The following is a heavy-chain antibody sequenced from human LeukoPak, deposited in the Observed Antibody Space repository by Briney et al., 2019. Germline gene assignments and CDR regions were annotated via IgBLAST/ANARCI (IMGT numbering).Heavy chain of an antibody. Sequence: NPSETLSLTCSVSGYSISSGYYWGWIRQPPGKGLEWIVGIYHSGSTYYNPSLKSRVTISIDTSKNQFSLKLSSVTAADTAVYYCASFIAAHDYWGQGTLVTVSS. CDR3: ASFIAAHDY. D-gene: IGHD6-13*01. J-gene: IGHJ4*02. V-gene: IGHV4-38-2*01. CDR1: GYSISSGYY. CDR2: IYHSGST.